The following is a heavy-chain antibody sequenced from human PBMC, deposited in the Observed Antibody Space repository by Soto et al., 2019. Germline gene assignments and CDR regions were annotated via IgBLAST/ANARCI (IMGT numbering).Heavy chain of an antibody. V-gene: IGHV3-11*01. Sequence: GGSLRLSCAASGFTFSDYYMSWIRQAPGKGLEWVSYISSSDSIIYYADSVKGRFTISRDNAKNSLYLQMNSLRAEDTAVYYCARDLGYYDSSGYFDYWGQGTLVTVSS. D-gene: IGHD3-22*01. CDR1: GFTFSDYY. CDR2: ISSSDSII. CDR3: ARDLGYYDSSGYFDY. J-gene: IGHJ4*02.